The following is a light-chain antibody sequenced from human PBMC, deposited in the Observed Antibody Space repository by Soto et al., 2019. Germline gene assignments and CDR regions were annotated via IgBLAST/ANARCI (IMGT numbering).Light chain of an antibody. CDR3: QQYETLPPT. CDR2: GAS. CDR1: QDIYNY. V-gene: IGKV1-33*01. Sequence: DIQMTQSPSSLSASVGDRVTITCDASQDIYNYLNWYQQKPGKAPKLLIYGASNLQTGVPSRFTGSGSGTDFTFTISSLQSEDIATYYCQQYETLPPTFGGGTKVEIK. J-gene: IGKJ4*01.